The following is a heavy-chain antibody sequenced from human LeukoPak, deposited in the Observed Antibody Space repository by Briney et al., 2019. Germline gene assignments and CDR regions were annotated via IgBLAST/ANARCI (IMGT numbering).Heavy chain of an antibody. V-gene: IGHV4-39*07. CDR3: ARGYYGSGTYYEGGWFDP. Sequence: TSETLSLTCTVSGGSISSSSYYWGWIRQPPGKGLEWIGSIYYSGSTYYNPSLKSRISISLDTSLNQFSLNLDSVTAADTAIYYCARGYYGSGTYYEGGWFDPWGQGTLVTVSS. J-gene: IGHJ5*02. CDR2: IYYSGST. CDR1: GGSISSSSYY. D-gene: IGHD3-10*01.